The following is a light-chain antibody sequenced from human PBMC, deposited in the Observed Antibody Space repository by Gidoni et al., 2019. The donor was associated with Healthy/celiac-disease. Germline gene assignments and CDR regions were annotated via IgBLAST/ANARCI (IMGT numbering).Light chain of an antibody. CDR2: SDN. Sequence: SVLTQPPSAAGTPGQRVTISCSGSSSNIRTNTVHWYQQLPGTAPKLLIYSDNPRPSGVPDRFSGSKSGTSASLAISGLQSEDEAAYYCAAWDDSLNGVVFGGGTKLTVL. J-gene: IGLJ2*01. CDR3: AAWDDSLNGVV. CDR1: SSNIRTNT. V-gene: IGLV1-44*01.